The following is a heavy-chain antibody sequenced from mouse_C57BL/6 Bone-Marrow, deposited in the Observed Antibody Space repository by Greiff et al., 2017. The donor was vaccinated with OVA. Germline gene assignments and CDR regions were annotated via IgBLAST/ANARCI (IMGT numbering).Heavy chain of an antibody. Sequence: EVKLEESGGGLVKPGGSLKLSCAASGFTFSSYAMSWVRQTPEKRLEWVATISDGGSYTYYPDNVKGRFTISRDNAKNNLYLQMSHLKSEDTAMYYCARDYPWFAYWGQGTLVTVSA. CDR1: GFTFSSYA. J-gene: IGHJ3*01. CDR3: ARDYPWFAY. CDR2: ISDGGSYT. V-gene: IGHV5-4*01.